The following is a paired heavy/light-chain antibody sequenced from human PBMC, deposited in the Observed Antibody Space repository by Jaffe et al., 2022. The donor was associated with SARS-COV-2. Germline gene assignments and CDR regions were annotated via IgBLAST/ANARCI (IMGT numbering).Light chain of an antibody. V-gene: IGKV4-1*01. Sequence: DIVMTQSPDSLAVSLGERATINCKSSQSVLYSSNNKNYLAWYQQKPGQPPQLLIYWASARGSGVPDRFSGSGSGTDFTLTISSLQAEDMAVYYCQQYYRTPITFGQGTRLEIK. CDR1: QSVLYSSNNKNY. J-gene: IGKJ5*01. CDR2: WAS. CDR3: QQYYRTPIT.
Heavy chain of an antibody. J-gene: IGHJ4*02. V-gene: IGHV3-33*01. Sequence: QVQLVESGGGVVQPGRSLRLSCAASEFSFRNYGIHWVRQAPGKGLEWVAVIWSDGNKVDFADSVKGRFTISRDNSKNTLYLQMNSLRAEDTAVYYCAREAGTTNTFYYDYWGQGTLVTVSS. D-gene: IGHD1-7*01. CDR1: EFSFRNYG. CDR3: AREAGTTNTFYYDY. CDR2: IWSDGNKV.